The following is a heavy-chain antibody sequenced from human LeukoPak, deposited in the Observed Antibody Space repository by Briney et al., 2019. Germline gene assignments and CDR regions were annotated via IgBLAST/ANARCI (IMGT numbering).Heavy chain of an antibody. CDR1: GFTFRSYD. CDR2: ISGGGGTT. CDR3: AGFWDILTGLLSN. J-gene: IGHJ4*02. D-gene: IGHD3-9*01. Sequence: PEGSLRLSCAASGFTFRSYDMSWVRQAPGKGLEWVSVISGGGGTTYYADSVKGRFTISRDNAKNSLYLQMNSLRTEDTAVYYCAGFWDILTGLLSNWGQGTLVTVSS. V-gene: IGHV3-23*01.